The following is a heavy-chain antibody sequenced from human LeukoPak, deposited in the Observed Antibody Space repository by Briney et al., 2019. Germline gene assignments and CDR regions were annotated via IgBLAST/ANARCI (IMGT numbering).Heavy chain of an antibody. Sequence: GGSLRLSCAASGFTFSDYEMNWVRQAPGKGLEWILHISTSGSIIHYADSVKGRFTISRDNAKNSLYLQMNSLRAEDTALYFCARDATTEPGTVYMDVWGKGTTVTISS. J-gene: IGHJ6*03. CDR2: ISTSGSII. V-gene: IGHV3-48*03. CDR3: ARDATTEPGTVYMDV. CDR1: GFTFSDYE. D-gene: IGHD6-13*01.